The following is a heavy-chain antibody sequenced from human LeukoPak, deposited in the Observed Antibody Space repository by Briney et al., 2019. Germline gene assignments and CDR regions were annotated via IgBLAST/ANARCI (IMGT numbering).Heavy chain of an antibody. V-gene: IGHV1-69*05. CDR3: ARDLGLNDFWSGYYIDY. Sequence: ASVKVSCKSSGGTFSSHAIAWVRQAPGQGPEWMGGIIPISGTANYAQKFQGRVTITTDESTSTAYMELSSLTSDDTAVYYCARDLGLNDFWSGYYIDYWGQGTLVTVSS. CDR1: GGTFSSHA. D-gene: IGHD3-3*01. J-gene: IGHJ4*02. CDR2: IIPISGTA.